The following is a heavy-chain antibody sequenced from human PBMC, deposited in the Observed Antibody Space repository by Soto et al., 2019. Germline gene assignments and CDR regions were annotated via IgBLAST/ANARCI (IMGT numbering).Heavy chain of an antibody. CDR2: ISYDGSNK. CDR1: GFTFSSYA. J-gene: IGHJ4*02. Sequence: PGGSLRLSCAASGFTFSSYAMHWVRQAPGKGLEWVAVISYDGSNKYYADSVKGRFTISRDNSKNTLYLQMNSLRAEDTAVYYCARDGRHKEGDWNDVPTYFDYWGQGTLVTVSS. V-gene: IGHV3-30-3*01. CDR3: ARDGRHKEGDWNDVPTYFDY. D-gene: IGHD1-1*01.